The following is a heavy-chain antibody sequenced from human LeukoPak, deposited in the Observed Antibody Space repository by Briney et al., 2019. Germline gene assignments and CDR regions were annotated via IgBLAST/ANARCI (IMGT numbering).Heavy chain of an antibody. D-gene: IGHD4-17*01. J-gene: IGHJ4*02. V-gene: IGHV4-59*01. CDR2: IYYSGST. CDR1: GGSTSSYY. Sequence: PSETLSLSCTVSGGSTSSYYWSWIRQPPGKGLGWIGDIYYSGSTNYNPSLKSRVTISVDTSKNQFSLKLSSVTAADTAVYYCARTHGDFDYWGQGTLVTVSS. CDR3: ARTHGDFDY.